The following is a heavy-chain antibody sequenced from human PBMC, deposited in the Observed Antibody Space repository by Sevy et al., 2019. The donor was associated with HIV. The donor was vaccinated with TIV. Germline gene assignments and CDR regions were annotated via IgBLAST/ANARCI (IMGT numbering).Heavy chain of an antibody. CDR3: AKTGGNSMVRGAYYYYGMDV. CDR2: ISDRGGST. CDR1: GFTFSIYA. V-gene: IGHV3-23*01. Sequence: GGSLRLSCAASGFTFSIYAMSWVRQAPGKGLEWVSAISDRGGSTYYADSVQGRFTISRDNSKNTLYLQMNSLRADDTAVYYCAKTGGNSMVRGAYYYYGMDVWGQGTTVTVSS. J-gene: IGHJ6*02. D-gene: IGHD3-10*01.